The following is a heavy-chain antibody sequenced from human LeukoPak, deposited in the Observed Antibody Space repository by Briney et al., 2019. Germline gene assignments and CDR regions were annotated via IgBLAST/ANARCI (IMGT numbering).Heavy chain of an antibody. CDR1: GGSISSYY. CDR2: IYYSWST. D-gene: IGHD6-19*01. J-gene: IGHJ6*02. CDR3: ARGVLAVAAYLGRPEYYYCGMDV. Sequence: SDTLSLTCTVSGGSISSYYWSWVRQPPGKGLEGIGYIYYSWSTNYNPSVKGRGTISVDTSNNQFSLKLSSVTAADTAVYYCARGVLAVAAYLGRPEYYYCGMDVWGQGTTVTVSS. V-gene: IGHV4-59*12.